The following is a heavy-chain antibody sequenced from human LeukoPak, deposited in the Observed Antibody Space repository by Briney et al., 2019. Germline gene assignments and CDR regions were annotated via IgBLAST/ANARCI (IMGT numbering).Heavy chain of an antibody. J-gene: IGHJ4*02. Sequence: SETLSLTCTVSGASISSTNSYWGWIRQSPRTGLEWIGNIYSSGRSYYNPSLKSRVTISIDTSDKQFSLKLTSVTAADTAVYYCARKREGPTTGIDSWGQGTLVTVSS. CDR1: GASISSTNSY. CDR2: IYSSGRS. V-gene: IGHV4-39*07. CDR3: ARKREGPTTGIDS. D-gene: IGHD1-26*01.